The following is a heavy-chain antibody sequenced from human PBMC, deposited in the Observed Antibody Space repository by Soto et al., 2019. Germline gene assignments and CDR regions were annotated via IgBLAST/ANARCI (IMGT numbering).Heavy chain of an antibody. D-gene: IGHD3-3*01. J-gene: IGHJ6*04. V-gene: IGHV4-34*01. CDR1: GGSFSGYY. CDR3: ARGYDFWSGHNYYYRMDV. Sequence: PSETLSLTCAVYGGSFSGYYWSWIRQPPGKGLEWIGEINHSGSTNYNPSLKSRVTISVDTSKYQFSLKLSSVTAADTAVYYCARGYDFWSGHNYYYRMDVRGKGTTATVAS. CDR2: INHSGST.